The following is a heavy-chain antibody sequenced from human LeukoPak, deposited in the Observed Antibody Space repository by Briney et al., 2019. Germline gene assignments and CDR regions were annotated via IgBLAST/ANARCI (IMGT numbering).Heavy chain of an antibody. V-gene: IGHV4-39*01. CDR2: IYSGRTF. D-gene: IGHD5-12*01. CDR3: VRHDGRGGATMGAFDS. Sequence: SETLSLTCTISAASISSSNHHWGWIRQSPGKGLEWIGSIYSGRTFYYNPSLNSRVTISVVTSDQFTLQLNSVTAADTAMYCVRHDGRGGATMGAFDSWGQGSLVTVSS. CDR1: AASISSSNHH. J-gene: IGHJ5*01.